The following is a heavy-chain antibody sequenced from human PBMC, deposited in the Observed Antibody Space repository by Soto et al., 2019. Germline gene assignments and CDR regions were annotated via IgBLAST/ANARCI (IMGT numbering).Heavy chain of an antibody. CDR3: TRHSRYCSSTSCYATILSDYYYMDG. CDR1: GFTFSGSA. CDR2: IRSKANSYAT. Sequence: GGSLRLSCAASGFTFSGSAMHWVRQASGKGLEWVGRIRSKANSYATAYAASVKGRFTISRDDSKNTAYLQMNSLKTEDTAVYYCTRHSRYCSSTSCYATILSDYYYMDGWGKGTTVTVSS. V-gene: IGHV3-73*01. J-gene: IGHJ6*03. D-gene: IGHD2-2*01.